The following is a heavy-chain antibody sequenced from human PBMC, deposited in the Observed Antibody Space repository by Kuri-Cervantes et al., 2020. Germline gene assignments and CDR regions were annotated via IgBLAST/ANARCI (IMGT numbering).Heavy chain of an antibody. CDR3: ARRGGSGYYRTRPFDY. J-gene: IGHJ4*02. V-gene: IGHV4-39*01. CDR1: GGSISSSSYY. D-gene: IGHD3-22*01. CDR2: IYYSGST. Sequence: SETLSLTCTVSGGSISSSSYYWGWIRQPPGKGLEWIGSIYYSGSTYYNPSLKSRVTISVDTSKNQFSLKLSSVTAADTAVYYCARRGGSGYYRTRPFDYWGQGTLVTVSS.